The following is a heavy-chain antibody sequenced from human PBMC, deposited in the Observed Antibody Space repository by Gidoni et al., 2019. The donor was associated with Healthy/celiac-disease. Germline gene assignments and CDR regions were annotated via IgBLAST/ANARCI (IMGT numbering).Heavy chain of an antibody. V-gene: IGHV3-9*01. CDR2: ISWNSGSI. J-gene: IGHJ5*02. CDR3: AKSVVLHGWFDP. CDR1: GFTFDDYA. Sequence: EVQLVESGGGLVQPGRSLRLSCAASGFTFDDYAMHWVRQAPGKGLEWVSGISWNSGSIGYADSVKGRFTISRDNAKNSLYLQMNSLRAEDTALYYCAKSVVLHGWFDPWGQGTLVTVSS. D-gene: IGHD2-15*01.